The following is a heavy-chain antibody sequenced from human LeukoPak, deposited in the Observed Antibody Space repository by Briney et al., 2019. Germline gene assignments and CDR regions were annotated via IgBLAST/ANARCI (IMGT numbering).Heavy chain of an antibody. CDR3: ARGWGAYYDILTRLGWYYYYLMHV. J-gene: IGHJ6*02. D-gene: IGHD3-9*01. V-gene: IGHV1-8*01. CDR1: GYTFTSYD. CDR2: MNANSGNT. Sequence: ASVRVSCTASGYTFTSYDINWVRQAPGQGLEGMGWMNANSGNTVYAQKFRRRVTMPRNTPITTAYMELSSLRSEDTAVYYCARGWGAYYDILTRLGWYYYYLMHVWGQGTTLTVSS.